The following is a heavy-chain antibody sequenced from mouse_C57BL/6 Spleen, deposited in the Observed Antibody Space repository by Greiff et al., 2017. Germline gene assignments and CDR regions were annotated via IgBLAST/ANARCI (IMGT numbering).Heavy chain of an antibody. Sequence: VQLQQSGAELVRPGTSVKVSCKASGYAFTNYLIEWVKQRPGQGLEWIGVINPGSGGTNYNEKFKGKATLTADKSSSTAYMQLSSLTSEDSAVYFCARIGSNYEGVAYWGQGTLVTVSA. CDR1: GYAFTNYL. D-gene: IGHD2-5*01. V-gene: IGHV1-54*01. CDR3: ARIGSNYEGVAY. CDR2: INPGSGGT. J-gene: IGHJ3*01.